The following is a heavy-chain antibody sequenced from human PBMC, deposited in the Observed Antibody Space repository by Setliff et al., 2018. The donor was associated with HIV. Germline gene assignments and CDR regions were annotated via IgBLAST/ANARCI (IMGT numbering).Heavy chain of an antibody. Sequence: SETLSLTCTVSGGSINSNYWSWIRQPPGKGLEWLGYIHYTGSAFYNPSPKSRVTLSLDTSKNQFSLKLDSVTTADTAVYYCAKIRVAFDLWGHGTMVTVSS. J-gene: IGHJ3*01. D-gene: IGHD3-3*02. CDR1: GGSINSNY. V-gene: IGHV4-59*01. CDR3: AKIRVAFDL. CDR2: IHYTGSA.